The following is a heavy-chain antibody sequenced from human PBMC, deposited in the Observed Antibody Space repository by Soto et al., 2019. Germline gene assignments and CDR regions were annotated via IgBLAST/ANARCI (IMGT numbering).Heavy chain of an antibody. Sequence: GGSLRLSCAASGFTFSSYAMHWVRQAPGKGLEYVSAISSNGGSTYYANSVKGRFTISRDNSKNTLYLQMGSRRAEDMAVYYCARDGYLRYCSDGNCYPEYYFDFWGQGTLVTVSS. J-gene: IGHJ4*02. V-gene: IGHV3-64*01. CDR2: ISSNGGST. CDR1: GFTFSSYA. D-gene: IGHD2-15*01. CDR3: ARDGYLRYCSDGNCYPEYYFDF.